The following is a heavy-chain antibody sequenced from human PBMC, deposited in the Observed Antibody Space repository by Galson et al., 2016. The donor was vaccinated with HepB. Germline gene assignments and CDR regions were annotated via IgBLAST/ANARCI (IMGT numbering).Heavy chain of an antibody. CDR3: AREDYYYMDV. CDR1: GFIFSRYN. CDR2: ISSDSSSI. V-gene: IGHV3-48*02. Sequence: SLRLSCAASGFIFSRYNINWVRLGPGKGLEWVSYISSDSSSISYADSVKGRLTISRDNAKNLVYLQMNSLRDEDTAVYYCAREDYYYMDVWGKGTTVTVSS. J-gene: IGHJ6*03.